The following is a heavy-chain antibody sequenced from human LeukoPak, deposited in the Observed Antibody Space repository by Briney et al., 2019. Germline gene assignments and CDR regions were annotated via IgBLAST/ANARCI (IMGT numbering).Heavy chain of an antibody. V-gene: IGHV3-30*02. CDR3: ARDLNTGYSSGWYIDY. CDR1: GFNFSIYG. Sequence: PGGSLRLSCAASGFNFSIYGMHWVRQAPGKGLEWVTFVRYDQSATVYADSVQGRFAISRDNAKNSLYLQMNSLRAEDTAVYYCARDLNTGYSSGWYIDYWGQGTLVTVSS. CDR2: VRYDQSAT. J-gene: IGHJ4*02. D-gene: IGHD6-19*01.